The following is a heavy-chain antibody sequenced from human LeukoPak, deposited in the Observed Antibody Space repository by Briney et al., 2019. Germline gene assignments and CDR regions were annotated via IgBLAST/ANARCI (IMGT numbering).Heavy chain of an antibody. J-gene: IGHJ5*02. D-gene: IGHD1-7*01. CDR3: ARDQNWNYGGDWFDP. Sequence: GASVKASCKASGYTFISYGISWVRQAPGQGLEWMGWISGYNGNTNYAQKLQGRVTMTTDTSTSTAYMELRSLRSDDTAVYYCARDQNWNYGGDWFDPWGQGTLVTVSS. CDR1: GYTFISYG. V-gene: IGHV1-18*01. CDR2: ISGYNGNT.